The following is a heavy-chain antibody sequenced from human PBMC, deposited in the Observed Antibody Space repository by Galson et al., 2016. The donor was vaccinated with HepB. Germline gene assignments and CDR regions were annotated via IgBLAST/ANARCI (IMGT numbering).Heavy chain of an antibody. Sequence: SLRLSCAASGFTFSNYAMSWVRQAPGKGLGWVSSISGSGGTTYYADSVKGRFTISREKSKNTLYLQMNSLRGEDTAVYYCAKDLDGYTYGYSYSDHWGQGTLVTVSS. CDR3: AKDLDGYTYGYSYSDH. V-gene: IGHV3-23*01. CDR2: ISGSGGTT. J-gene: IGHJ4*02. D-gene: IGHD5-18*01. CDR1: GFTFSNYA.